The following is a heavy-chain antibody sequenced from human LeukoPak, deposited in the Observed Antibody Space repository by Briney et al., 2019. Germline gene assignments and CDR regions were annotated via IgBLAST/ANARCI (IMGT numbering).Heavy chain of an antibody. CDR2: ISYDVSIK. CDR1: GFIFSSYA. D-gene: IGHD3-9*01. Sequence: GGSLRLSCAASGFIFSSYAMHWVRQAPGKGLEWVAVISYDVSIKYYADSVKGRFTISRDNSKNTLYLQMNSLRAEDTAVYYCANLPLTGYYGFDSWGQGALITVSS. J-gene: IGHJ4*02. CDR3: ANLPLTGYYGFDS. V-gene: IGHV3-30-3*01.